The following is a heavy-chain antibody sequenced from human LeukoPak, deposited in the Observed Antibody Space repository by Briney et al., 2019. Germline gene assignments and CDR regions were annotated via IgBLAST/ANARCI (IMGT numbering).Heavy chain of an antibody. D-gene: IGHD3-10*01. J-gene: IGHJ5*02. Sequence: SVKVSCKASGGTFSSYAISWVRQAPGQGLEWMGRIIPILGTANYAQKFQGRVTITADKSTSTAYMELSSLRSEDTAVYYCASDLNYYGSGSYGPNWFDPWGQGTLVTVSS. V-gene: IGHV1-69*04. CDR1: GGTFSSYA. CDR2: IIPILGTA. CDR3: ASDLNYYGSGSYGPNWFDP.